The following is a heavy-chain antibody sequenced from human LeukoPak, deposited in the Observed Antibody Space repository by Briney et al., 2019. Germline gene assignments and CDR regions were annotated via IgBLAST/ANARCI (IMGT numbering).Heavy chain of an antibody. Sequence: GGSLRLSCAASGLSVSSNYMSWVRQAPGKGLEWVSVIYSGGSKYYADSVKGRLTISRDNSKNTVYLQMNSLRAEDTAVYYCARANHYGAFDYWGQGTLVTVSS. V-gene: IGHV3-53*01. CDR1: GLSVSSNY. D-gene: IGHD3-10*01. CDR3: ARANHYGAFDY. CDR2: IYSGGSK. J-gene: IGHJ4*02.